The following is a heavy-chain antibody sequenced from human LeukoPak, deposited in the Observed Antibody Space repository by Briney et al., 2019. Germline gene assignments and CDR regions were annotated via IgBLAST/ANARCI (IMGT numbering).Heavy chain of an antibody. V-gene: IGHV4-39*01. CDR1: GGSISSSSYY. D-gene: IGHD4-17*01. CDR3: ATLNDYGDYGRDY. J-gene: IGHJ4*02. CDR2: IYYSGST. Sequence: SETLSFTCTVFGGSISSSSYYWGWIRQPPGKGLEWIGSIYYSGSTYYNPSLKSRVTISVDTSKNQFSLKLSSVTAADTAVYYCATLNDYGDYGRDYWGQGTLVTVSS.